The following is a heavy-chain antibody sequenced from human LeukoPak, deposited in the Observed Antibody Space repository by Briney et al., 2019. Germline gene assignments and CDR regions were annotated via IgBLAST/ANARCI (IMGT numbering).Heavy chain of an antibody. V-gene: IGHV4-61*02. CDR1: GGSISSSSYY. CDR2: FYTSGST. J-gene: IGHJ3*02. CDR3: ARAFFSGRGHDAFDI. Sequence: PSETLSLTCTVSGGSISSSSYYWGWIRQPAGKGLEWIGRFYTSGSTNYNPSLKSRVTMSVDTSKNQFSLKLSSVTAADTAVYYCARAFFSGRGHDAFDIWGQGTMVTVSS. D-gene: IGHD1-26*01.